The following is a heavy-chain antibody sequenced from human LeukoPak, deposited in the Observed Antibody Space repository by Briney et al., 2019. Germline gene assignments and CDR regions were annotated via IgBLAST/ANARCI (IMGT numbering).Heavy chain of an antibody. V-gene: IGHV4-39*01. CDR3: ARRNYPYYFDY. D-gene: IGHD1-7*01. CDR1: GGTINSRNNY. J-gene: IGHJ4*02. Sequence: SETLTLTCTASGGTINSRNNYWGWIRQPPGKGLEWIAIISDTGTTYYNPSLNSRPTISVDTSKNQFSLTRSSVTAADTAVYYCARRNYPYYFDYWGQGTLVTVSS. CDR2: ISDTGTT.